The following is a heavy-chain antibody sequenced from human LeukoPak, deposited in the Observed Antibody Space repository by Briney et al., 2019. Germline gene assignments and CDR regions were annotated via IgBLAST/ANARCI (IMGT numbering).Heavy chain of an antibody. Sequence: SGPTLVKPTQTLTLTCTFSGFSLSTSGMAVGWIRQPPGKALEWLALIYWSDDKRYSPSLKSRLTVTKDTSKNQVVLTMTNMDPVDTATYYCAHSRYYDFWSGYYPSYDYYYYYMDVWGKGTTVTVSS. V-gene: IGHV2-5*01. CDR3: AHSRYYDFWSGYYPSYDYYYYYMDV. CDR1: GFSLSTSGMA. J-gene: IGHJ6*03. D-gene: IGHD3-3*01. CDR2: IYWSDDK.